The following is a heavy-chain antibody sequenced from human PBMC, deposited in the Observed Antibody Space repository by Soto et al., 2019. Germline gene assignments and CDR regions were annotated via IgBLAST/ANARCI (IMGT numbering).Heavy chain of an antibody. CDR2: ISYDGSDK. J-gene: IGHJ6*02. V-gene: IGHV3-30-3*01. Sequence: QVQLVESGGGVVQPGRSLRLSCAASGFTFSSYAMHWVRQAPGKGLEWVAVISYDGSDKNYADSVKGRFTISRDNSKNTLYLQMNSLRVEDTAVYYCASNPTSKPGRGGLDYYYYHGMDVWGQGTTVTVSS. D-gene: IGHD5-12*01. CDR1: GFTFSSYA. CDR3: ASNPTSKPGRGGLDYYYYHGMDV.